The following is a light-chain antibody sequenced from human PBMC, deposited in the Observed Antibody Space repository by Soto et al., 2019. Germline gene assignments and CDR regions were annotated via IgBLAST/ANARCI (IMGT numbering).Light chain of an antibody. Sequence: QSVLTQPASVSGSPGQSITISCTGTSSDVGGYNYVSWYQQHPGKAPKLMIYEVSNRPSGVSNRFFGSKSGNTASLTISGLQAEDEADYYCSSYTSSSGVFGTGTKVTVL. CDR1: SSDVGGYNY. CDR2: EVS. CDR3: SSYTSSSGV. V-gene: IGLV2-14*01. J-gene: IGLJ1*01.